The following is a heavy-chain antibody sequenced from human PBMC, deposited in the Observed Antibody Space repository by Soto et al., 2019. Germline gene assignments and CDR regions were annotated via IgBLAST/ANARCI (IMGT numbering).Heavy chain of an antibody. V-gene: IGHV3-23*01. D-gene: IGHD1-26*01. CDR3: AKDPLVGAPHRVPFFDY. CDR2: ISGSGGST. J-gene: IGHJ4*02. CDR1: GFTFSSYA. Sequence: GGSLRLSCAASGFTFSSYAMSWVRQAPGKGLEWVSAISGSGGSTYYADSVKGRFTISRDNSKNTLYLQMNSLRAEDTAVYYCAKDPLVGAPHRVPFFDYWGQGTLVTVSS.